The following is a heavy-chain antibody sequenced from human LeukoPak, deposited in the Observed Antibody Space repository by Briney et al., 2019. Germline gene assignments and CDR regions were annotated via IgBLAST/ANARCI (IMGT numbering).Heavy chain of an antibody. CDR2: IIPIFGTA. CDR1: GGTFSSYA. V-gene: IGHV1-69*05. D-gene: IGHD6-13*01. CDR3: ARAYSSSWYLGNGAFDI. J-gene: IGHJ3*02. Sequence: ASVKVSCKASGGTFSSYAISWVRQAPGQGLEWMGGIIPIFGTANYAQKFQGRVTITTDESTSTAYMELSSLRSEDTAVYYCARAYSSSWYLGNGAFDIWGQGTMVTVSS.